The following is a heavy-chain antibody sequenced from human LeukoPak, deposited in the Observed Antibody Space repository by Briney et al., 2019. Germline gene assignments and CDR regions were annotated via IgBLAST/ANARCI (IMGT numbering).Heavy chain of an antibody. Sequence: GGPLRLSCAASGFTFSSYAVSWVRQAPGKGLEWVSAMSGSGGSAYYADSVKGRFTISRDNSKDTVYLQMSNLRAEDTAVYYCAKAPPADYRYYYGMDVWGQGTTVTVS. CDR3: AKAPPADYRYYYGMDV. J-gene: IGHJ6*02. V-gene: IGHV3-23*01. CDR1: GFTFSSYA. CDR2: MSGSGGSA.